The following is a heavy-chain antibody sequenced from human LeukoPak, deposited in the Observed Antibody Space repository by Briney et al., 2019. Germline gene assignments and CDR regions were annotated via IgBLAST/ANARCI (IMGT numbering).Heavy chain of an antibody. CDR1: GYTFTSYG. CDR3: ARGDIVVVPAAPSFGRAFDI. Sequence: ASVKVSCKASGYTFTSYGISWVRQAPGQGLEWMGWISAYNGNTNYAQKLQGRVTMTTDTSTSTAYMELRGLRSDDTAVYYCARGDIVVVPAAPSFGRAFDIWGQGTMVTVSS. V-gene: IGHV1-18*01. D-gene: IGHD2-2*01. CDR2: ISAYNGNT. J-gene: IGHJ3*02.